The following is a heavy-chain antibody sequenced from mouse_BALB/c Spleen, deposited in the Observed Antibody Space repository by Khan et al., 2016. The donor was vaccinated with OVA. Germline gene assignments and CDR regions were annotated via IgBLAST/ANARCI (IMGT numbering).Heavy chain of an antibody. CDR1: GYTFTNYW. CDR3: TSRGSTYTWFGY. CDR2: NDPNSGKT. J-gene: IGHJ3*01. V-gene: IGHV1-7*01. D-gene: IGHD1-1*01. Sequence: QVQLKQSGAELAKPGASVKMSCKASGYTFTNYWMHWIKQRPGQSLEWIGYNDPNSGKTEFNQKFKDKATLTADKSSNTAYMQLNSLTSEDSAVXCCTSRGSTYTWFGYWGQGTLFTVSA.